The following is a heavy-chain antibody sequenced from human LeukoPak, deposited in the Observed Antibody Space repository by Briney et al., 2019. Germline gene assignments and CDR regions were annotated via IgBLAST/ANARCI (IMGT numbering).Heavy chain of an antibody. D-gene: IGHD1-14*01. J-gene: IGHJ4*02. V-gene: IGHV3-23*01. CDR1: GFTFSSYG. Sequence: GGSLRLSCAASGFTFSSYGMHWVRQAPGKGLEWVSSIDYSGDSTYYADSVKGRFTISRDNSKNTLYLQMNSLRAEDTAVYCAKSGLNRFDYWGQGTLVTVSS. CDR2: IDYSGDST. CDR3: AKSGLNRFDY.